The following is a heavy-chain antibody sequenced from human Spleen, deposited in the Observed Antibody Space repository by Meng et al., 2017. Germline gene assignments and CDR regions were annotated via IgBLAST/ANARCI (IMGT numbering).Heavy chain of an antibody. CDR2: INHSGST. V-gene: IGHV4-34*01. Sequence: QVLLQQCGAGLLKPAETLSLTCAVYGGSFSGYYWSWIRQPSGKGLEWIGEINHSGSTNYNPSLKSRVTISVDTSKNQFSLKLSSVTAADTAVYYCGGSSGYPIDYWGQGTLVTVSS. CDR1: GGSFSGYY. D-gene: IGHD3-22*01. J-gene: IGHJ4*02. CDR3: GGSSGYPIDY.